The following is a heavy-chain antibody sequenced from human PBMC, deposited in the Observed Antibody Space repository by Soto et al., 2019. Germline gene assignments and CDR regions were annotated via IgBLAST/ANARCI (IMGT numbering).Heavy chain of an antibody. J-gene: IGHJ4*02. CDR3: ARVGPTWTFDY. CDR2: IYYTGST. V-gene: IGHV4-59*12. CDR1: GNSISSYY. Sequence: QVQLQESGPGLVKPSETLSLTCTVSGNSISSYYWSWIRQPPGKGLEWIGYIYYTGSTNYNPSLKRRVTISGDTSKNHFSLKLSSVTAADTAVYYCARVGPTWTFDYWGQGALVIVSS. D-gene: IGHD1-26*01.